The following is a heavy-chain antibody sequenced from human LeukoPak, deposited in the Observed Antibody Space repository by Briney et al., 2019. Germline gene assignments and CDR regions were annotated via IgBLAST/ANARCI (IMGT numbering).Heavy chain of an antibody. D-gene: IGHD3-22*01. J-gene: IGHJ4*02. V-gene: IGHV3-21*01. Sequence: GGSLRLSCAASGFTFSGYSMNWIRQAPGKGLEWVSSFGTRSTSIYHAGSVKGRFAISRDNAKNLLYLQMNSLRAEDTALYYCAREVSEGFDFWGQGTLVTVSS. CDR2: FGTRSTSI. CDR1: GFTFSGYS. CDR3: AREVSEGFDF.